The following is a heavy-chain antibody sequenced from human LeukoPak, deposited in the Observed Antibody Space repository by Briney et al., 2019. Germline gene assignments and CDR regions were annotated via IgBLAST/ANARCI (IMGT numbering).Heavy chain of an antibody. J-gene: IGHJ4*02. D-gene: IGHD5-24*01. CDR1: GGSISSCY. CDR3: ARGLDGYMRYFDY. CDR2: IYYSGTT. Sequence: PSETLSLTCTVSGGSISSCYWSWIRQPPGKGLEWIGYIYYSGTTNYNPSLKSRVTISVDTSKNQFSLKLSSVTAADTAVYYCARGLDGYMRYFDYWGQGTLVTVSS. V-gene: IGHV4-59*01.